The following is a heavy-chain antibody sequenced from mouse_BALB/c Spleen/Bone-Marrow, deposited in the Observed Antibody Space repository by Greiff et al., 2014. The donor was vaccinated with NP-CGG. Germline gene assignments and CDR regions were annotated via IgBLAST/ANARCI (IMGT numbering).Heavy chain of an antibody. CDR2: ISSGGNT. J-gene: IGHJ3*01. V-gene: IGHV5-6-5*01. Sequence: VQLKESGGGLVKPGGSLKLSCAASGFTFSSYAMSWVRQTPEKRLEWVASISSGGNTYYPDSMKGRFTISRDNARNILYLQMSSLRSEDTAMYYCARGGELRPWFAYWGQGTLVTASA. CDR3: ARGGELRPWFAY. D-gene: IGHD2-4*01. CDR1: GFTFSSYA.